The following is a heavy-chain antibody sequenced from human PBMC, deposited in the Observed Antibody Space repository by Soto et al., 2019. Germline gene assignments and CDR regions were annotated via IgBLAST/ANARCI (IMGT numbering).Heavy chain of an antibody. CDR2: MNPNSGNT. Sequence: ASVKVSCKASGYTFSSYDINWVRQATGQGLEWMGWMNPNSGNTGYAQKFQGRVTMTRDTSISTAYMELSSLTSEDTAVYYRARRIIPTPINQVLLEGLDLWAQGTLVTVSS. CDR1: GYTFSSYD. D-gene: IGHD2-2*01. V-gene: IGHV1-8*01. J-gene: IGHJ5*02. CDR3: ARRIIPTPINQVLLEGLDL.